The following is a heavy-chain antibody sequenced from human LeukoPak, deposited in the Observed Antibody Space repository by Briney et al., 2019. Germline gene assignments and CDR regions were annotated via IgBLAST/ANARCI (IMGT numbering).Heavy chain of an antibody. V-gene: IGHV3-48*03. CDR1: GFTFSSYE. CDR2: ISSSSSVI. J-gene: IGHJ4*02. D-gene: IGHD1-1*01. CDR3: ARQLELDY. Sequence: SLRLSCAASGFTFSSYEMNWVRQAPGKGLEWVSYISSSSSVIKYADSVKGRFTISRDNTKNSLYLQMDSLRGEDTAVYYCARQLELDYWGQGTLVTVSS.